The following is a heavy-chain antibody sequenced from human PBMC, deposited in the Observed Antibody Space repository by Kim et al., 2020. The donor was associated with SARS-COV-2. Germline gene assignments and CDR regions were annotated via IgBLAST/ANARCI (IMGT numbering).Heavy chain of an antibody. D-gene: IGHD2-15*01. V-gene: IGHV3-23*01. CDR1: GFTFSKYA. CDR3: AKDRGFIVVVVAATLYDWFAP. J-gene: IGHJ5*02. CDR2: ISGSGGST. Sequence: LSLTCAASGFTFSKYAMSWVRQAPGKGLEWVSGISGSGGSTHYADSVKGRFTISRDNSKNTLYLQMNNLRAEDSAVYYCAKDRGFIVVVVAATLYDWFAPWGQGTLVTVSA.